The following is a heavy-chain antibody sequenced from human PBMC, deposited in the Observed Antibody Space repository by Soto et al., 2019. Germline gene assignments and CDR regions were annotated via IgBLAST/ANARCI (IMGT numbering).Heavy chain of an antibody. J-gene: IGHJ3*01. V-gene: IGHV3-11*06. CDR1: GFTFSDYY. Sequence: PGGSLRLSCAASGFTFSDYYMSWIRQAPGKGLEWVSYISSSSSYTNYADSVKGRFTISRDNAKNSLYLQMNSLRAEDTAVYYCARVGGTPGDAYAFWGQRTTDTGSS. CDR3: ARVGGTPGDAYAF. CDR2: ISSSSSYT. D-gene: IGHD1-26*01.